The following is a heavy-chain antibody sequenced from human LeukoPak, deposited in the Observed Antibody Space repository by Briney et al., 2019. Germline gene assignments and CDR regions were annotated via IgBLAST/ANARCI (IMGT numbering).Heavy chain of an antibody. V-gene: IGHV3-7*03. Sequence: GGSLRLSCAASGFTFRGYWMYWVRQAPGKGLEWVASINHNGNVNYYVDSVKGRFTISRDNAKNSLYLQMSNLRAEDTAVYFCARGGGLDVWGQGATVTVSS. CDR3: ARGGGLDV. J-gene: IGHJ6*02. CDR1: GFTFRGYW. D-gene: IGHD3-16*01. CDR2: INHNGNVN.